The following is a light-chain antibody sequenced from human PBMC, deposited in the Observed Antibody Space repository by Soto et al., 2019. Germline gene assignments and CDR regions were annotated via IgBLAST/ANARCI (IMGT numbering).Light chain of an antibody. CDR2: KAS. CDR3: QQYYTMSN. CDR1: ERISGW. V-gene: IGKV1-5*03. Sequence: DIQMTQPPSTLSASVGYRVSIACRASERISGWVAWYQQKPGKAPKLLIQKASSLESGVPSRYSGSGSGTEFTLTVSSLEPDDFATYYCQQYYTMSNFGQGIKLEIK. J-gene: IGKJ2*01.